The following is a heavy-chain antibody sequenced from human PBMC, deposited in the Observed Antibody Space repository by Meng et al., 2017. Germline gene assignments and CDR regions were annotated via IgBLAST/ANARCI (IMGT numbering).Heavy chain of an antibody. CDR1: GGTFSSYA. Sequence: SVKVSCKASGGTFSSYAISWVRQAPGQGLEWMGGIIPIFGTANYAQKFQGRVTITTDESTSTAYMELSSLRSEDTAVYYCARVRRNYGSGGYGEYYFDYWGQGTLVTVSS. CDR2: IIPIFGTA. J-gene: IGHJ4*02. CDR3: ARVRRNYGSGGYGEYYFDY. D-gene: IGHD3-10*01. V-gene: IGHV1-69*05.